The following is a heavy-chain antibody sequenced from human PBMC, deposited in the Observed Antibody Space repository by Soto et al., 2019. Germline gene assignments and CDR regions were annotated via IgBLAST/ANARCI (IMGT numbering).Heavy chain of an antibody. CDR1: GFTFSSYS. D-gene: IGHD3-22*01. J-gene: IGHJ1*01. CDR2: ISHSCSTT. Sequence: GGSLRLSCAASGFTFSSYSMNWVRQAPGKGLEWVSYISHSCSTTYYADSVKGRFTISRDNAKNSLYLQMNSLRDEDTAVYYCARNPDYYDSSADYPEYCQHWGQGT. CDR3: ARNPDYYDSSADYPEYCQH. V-gene: IGHV3-48*02.